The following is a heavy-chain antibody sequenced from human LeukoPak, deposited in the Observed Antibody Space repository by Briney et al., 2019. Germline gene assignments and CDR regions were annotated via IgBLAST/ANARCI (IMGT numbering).Heavy chain of an antibody. D-gene: IGHD1-26*01. CDR3: AIIYLIVGATTFDY. J-gene: IGHJ4*02. V-gene: IGHV3-30*03. CDR1: GFTFSRYA. CDR2: ISHDGSDK. Sequence: GGSLRLSCAASGFTFSRYAMHWVRQAPGKGLEWVAVISHDGSDKYYADSVKGRITISRDNAKNSLYLQMNSLRAEDAAVYYCAIIYLIVGATTFDYWGQGTLVTVSS.